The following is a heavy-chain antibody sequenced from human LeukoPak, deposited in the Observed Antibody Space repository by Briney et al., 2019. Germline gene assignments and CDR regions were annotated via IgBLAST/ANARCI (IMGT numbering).Heavy chain of an antibody. D-gene: IGHD3-9*01. CDR1: GFTFSNYA. Sequence: GASLRLSCAASGFTFSNYAMSWVRQAPGKGLEWVSAITGSGSGIYYADSMKSRFTISRDNSKNTLYMQINSLRAEDTAVYYCAKWGDYDVLTGYYVSDYWGQGTLVTVSS. CDR2: ITGSGSGI. J-gene: IGHJ4*02. V-gene: IGHV3-23*01. CDR3: AKWGDYDVLTGYYVSDY.